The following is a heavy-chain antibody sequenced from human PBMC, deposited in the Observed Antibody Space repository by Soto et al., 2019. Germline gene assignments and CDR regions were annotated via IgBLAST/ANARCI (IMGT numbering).Heavy chain of an antibody. J-gene: IGHJ4*02. V-gene: IGHV3-33*01. D-gene: IGHD3-10*01. CDR3: ATDEVWFGELFY. CDR1: GFTFSSYG. CDR2: IWYDGSNK. Sequence: GGSLRLSCAASGFTFSSYGMHWVRQAPGKGLEWVAVIWYDGSNKYYADSVKGRFTISRDNSKNTLYLQMNGLRAEDTAVYYCATDEVWFGELFYWGQGTLVTVSS.